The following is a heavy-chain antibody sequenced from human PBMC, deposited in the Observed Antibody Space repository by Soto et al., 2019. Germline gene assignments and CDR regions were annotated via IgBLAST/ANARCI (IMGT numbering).Heavy chain of an antibody. Sequence: PGGSLRLSRAASGFTFSSYEMNWVRQAPGKGLEWISYMSHSRTTIYYADSVKGRFTIFRDNAKNSLYLQMNSLRVEDTAVYYCARGTYYYDTNNLGLVSWGQGTLVTVSS. D-gene: IGHD3-22*01. CDR3: ARGTYYYDTNNLGLVS. CDR2: MSHSRTTI. V-gene: IGHV3-48*03. J-gene: IGHJ5*02. CDR1: GFTFSSYE.